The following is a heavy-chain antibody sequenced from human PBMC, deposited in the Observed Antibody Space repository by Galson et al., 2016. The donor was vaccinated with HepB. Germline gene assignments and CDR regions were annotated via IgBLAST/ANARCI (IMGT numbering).Heavy chain of an antibody. J-gene: IGHJ4*02. D-gene: IGHD1-14*01. CDR2: TRDKANRYVA. CDR1: GLSFRDHY. V-gene: IGHV3-72*01. Sequence: SLRLSCAASGLSFRDHYMDWVRQAPGRGLEWVGRTRDKANRYVADYAASVKGRFTISRDDSKSSVFLQMNSLRADDTAVYYCAKCPPGTRGSLDSWGQGTLVTVSS. CDR3: AKCPPGTRGSLDS.